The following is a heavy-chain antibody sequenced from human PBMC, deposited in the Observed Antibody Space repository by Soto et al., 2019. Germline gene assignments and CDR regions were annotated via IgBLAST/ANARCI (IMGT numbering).Heavy chain of an antibody. Sequence: QVQLVQSGAEVKKPGSSVKVSCKASGGTFRSYTISWVRQAPGQGLEWMGRIIPILGIVNYAQKFQGRVTITADKSTSTAYMELSSLRSEDTAVYYCARAYYDYVWGSLPYDYYGMDVWGQGTTVTVSS. D-gene: IGHD3-16*01. J-gene: IGHJ6*02. CDR1: GGTFRSYT. V-gene: IGHV1-69*02. CDR2: IIPILGIV. CDR3: ARAYYDYVWGSLPYDYYGMDV.